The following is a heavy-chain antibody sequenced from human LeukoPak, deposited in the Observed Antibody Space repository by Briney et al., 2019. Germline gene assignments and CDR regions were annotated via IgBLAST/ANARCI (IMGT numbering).Heavy chain of an antibody. CDR3: ARDRGWGNSFDI. CDR2: IYYSGST. D-gene: IGHD3-10*01. J-gene: IGHJ3*02. CDR1: GGSISSSSYY. V-gene: IGHV4-61*01. Sequence: SETLSLTCTVSGGSISSSSYYWGWIRQPPGKGLEWIGYIYYSGSTNYNPSLKSRVTISVDTSKNQFSLKLSSVTAADTAVYYCARDRGWGNSFDIWGQGTMVTVSS.